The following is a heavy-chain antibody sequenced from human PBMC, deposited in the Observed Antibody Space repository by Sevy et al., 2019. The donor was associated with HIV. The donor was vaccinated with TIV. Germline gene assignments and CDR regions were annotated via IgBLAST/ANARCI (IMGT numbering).Heavy chain of an antibody. J-gene: IGHJ6*03. CDR2: INSDGSST. CDR1: GFTFSSYW. V-gene: IGHV3-74*01. Sequence: GGSLRLSCAASGFTFSSYWMHWVRQAPGKGLVWVSRINSDGSSTSYADSVKGRFTISRDNAKNKLYLQMNSLRAEDTAVYYCARVDPAKNYYYYYYMDVWGKGTTVTVSS. CDR3: ARVDPAKNYYYYYYMDV.